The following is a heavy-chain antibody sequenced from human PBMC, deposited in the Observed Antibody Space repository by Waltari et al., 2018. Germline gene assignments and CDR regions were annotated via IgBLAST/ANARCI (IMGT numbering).Heavy chain of an antibody. CDR2: ICYSGTT. V-gene: IGHV4-39*01. CDR1: GGSMISSSYF. D-gene: IGHD3-9*01. J-gene: IGHJ5*01. Sequence: QLRESGPGLVKPSETLSLRCSVSGGSMISSSYFWAWIRQPPGKGLEGIGSICYSGTTYQDPPLRSGVAMSIETSTNHFYLRMTSMTAADTAMYYCARHEDDVSTGHFTWFDSWGQGTLVIVSS. CDR3: ARHEDDVSTGHFTWFDS.